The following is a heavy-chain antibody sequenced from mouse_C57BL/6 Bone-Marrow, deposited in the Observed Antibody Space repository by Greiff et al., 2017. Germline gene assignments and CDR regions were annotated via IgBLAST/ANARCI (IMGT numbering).Heavy chain of an antibody. J-gene: IGHJ3*01. D-gene: IGHD1-1*01. V-gene: IGHV8-12*01. CDR3: ARRSWCYFGY. CDR2: ISWDDDK. Sequence: QVTLKVSGPGLLQSSQTLSLTCSFSGFSLSTSGMGVSWIRQPSGKGLEWLAHISWDDDKRYNPSLKSPLTISKATSRNQVFRRITSADTADTFSYDGARRSWCYFGYGGQGTLVTVSA. CDR1: GFSLSTSGMG.